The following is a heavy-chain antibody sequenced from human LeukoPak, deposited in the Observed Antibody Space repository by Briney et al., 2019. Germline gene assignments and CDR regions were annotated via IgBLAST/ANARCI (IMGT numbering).Heavy chain of an antibody. CDR3: ARQRDPRGYYFDY. D-gene: IGHD3-16*01. Sequence: PSETLSLTCTVSGGSISSSSYYWGWIRQPPGKGLEWIGSIYYSGSTYYNPSLKSRVTISVDTSKNQFSLKLSSVTAADTAVYYCARQRDPRGYYFDYWGQGTLVTVSS. J-gene: IGHJ4*02. CDR1: GGSISSSSYY. CDR2: IYYSGST. V-gene: IGHV4-39*01.